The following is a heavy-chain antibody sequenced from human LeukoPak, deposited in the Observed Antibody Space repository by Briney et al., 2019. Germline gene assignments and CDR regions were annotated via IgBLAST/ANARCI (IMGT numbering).Heavy chain of an antibody. D-gene: IGHD4-23*01. J-gene: IGHJ1*01. CDR2: VNGYKGDA. CDR1: GYTFTSYY. V-gene: IGHV1-18*04. CDR3: ASEDGPHGGTFQH. Sequence: GASVKVSCKASGYTFTSYYMHWVRQAPGQGLEWMGWVNGYKGDAYYTQKFQGRVTMTRDTSTTTAYMEMRSLRSDDTAVYYCASEDGPHGGTFQHWGQGTLVTVSS.